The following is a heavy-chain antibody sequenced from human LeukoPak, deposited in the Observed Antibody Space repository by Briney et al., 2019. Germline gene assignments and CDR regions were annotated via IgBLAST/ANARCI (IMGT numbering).Heavy chain of an antibody. J-gene: IGHJ5*02. V-gene: IGHV1-8*03. CDR2: MNPNSGNT. D-gene: IGHD1-26*01. CDR1: GGTFSSYA. CDR3: ARGGHFQMWVFDP. Sequence: GASVKVSCKASGGTFSSYAISWVRQATGQGLEWMGWMNPNSGNTGYAQKFQGRVTITRNTSISTAYMELSRLRSEDTAVYYCARGGHFQMWVFDPWGQGTLVTVSS.